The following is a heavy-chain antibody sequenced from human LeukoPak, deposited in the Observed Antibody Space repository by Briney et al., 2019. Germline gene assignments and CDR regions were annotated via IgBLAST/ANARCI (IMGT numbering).Heavy chain of an antibody. V-gene: IGHV4-39*07. Sequence: SETLSLTCSVSGGFIHTSNYYWAWIRQSPGTGLEWIGSVYYDGSMYTNPSLKSRVTISVDTSKNQFSLKVTSVTAADTAIFFCARWTTNFDAFDIWGQGTMVTVSS. CDR2: VYYDGSM. CDR1: GGFIHTSNYY. J-gene: IGHJ3*02. D-gene: IGHD1-26*01. CDR3: ARWTTNFDAFDI.